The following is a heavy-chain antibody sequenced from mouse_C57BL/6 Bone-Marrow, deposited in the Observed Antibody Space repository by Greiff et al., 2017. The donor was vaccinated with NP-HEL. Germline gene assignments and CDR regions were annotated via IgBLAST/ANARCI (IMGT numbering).Heavy chain of an antibody. V-gene: IGHV1-82*01. J-gene: IGHJ2*01. D-gene: IGHD2-5*01. Sequence: VQLQQSGPELVKPGASVKISCKASGYAFSSSWMNWVKQRPGKGLEWIGRIYPGDGDTNYNGKFKGKATLTADKSSSTAYMQLSSLTSEDSAVYFCARARYYSTLYYFDYWGQGTTLTVSS. CDR3: ARARYYSTLYYFDY. CDR1: GYAFSSSW. CDR2: IYPGDGDT.